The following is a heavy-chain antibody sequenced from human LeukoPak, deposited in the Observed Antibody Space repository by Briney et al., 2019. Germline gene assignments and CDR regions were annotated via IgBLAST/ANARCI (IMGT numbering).Heavy chain of an antibody. J-gene: IGHJ4*02. Sequence: GGSLRLSCAASGFTFDDYAMHWVRQVPGKGLEWVSFISWDGGSTYYADSVKGRFTISRDNSKNSLYLQMNSLRAEDTALYYCSKGTLGDYRAGPDYWGRGTLVTVSS. CDR2: ISWDGGST. V-gene: IGHV3-43D*03. CDR3: SKGTLGDYRAGPDY. CDR1: GFTFDDYA. D-gene: IGHD4-17*01.